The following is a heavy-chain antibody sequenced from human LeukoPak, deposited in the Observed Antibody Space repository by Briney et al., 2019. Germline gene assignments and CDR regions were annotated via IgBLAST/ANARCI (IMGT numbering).Heavy chain of an antibody. J-gene: IGHJ6*02. V-gene: IGHV3-23*01. CDR3: AKDPAAVAPDYYYGMDV. D-gene: IGHD6-19*01. CDR1: GFTFSSSA. Sequence: GGSLRLSCAASGFTFSSSAMTWVRQAPGKGLEWVSVISGSGGSTYYADSVKGRFTISRDNSKNTLYLQMNSLRAEDTAVHYCAKDPAAVAPDYYYGMDVWGQGTTVTVSS. CDR2: ISGSGGST.